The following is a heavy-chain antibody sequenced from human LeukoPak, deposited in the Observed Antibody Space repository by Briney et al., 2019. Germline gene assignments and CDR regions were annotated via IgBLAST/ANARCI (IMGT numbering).Heavy chain of an antibody. CDR1: GYTFTSYG. J-gene: IGHJ5*02. CDR2: ISAYNGNT. CDR3: ARGSKWFGELNNWFDP. V-gene: IGHV1-18*01. Sequence: ASVKVSCKASGYTFTSYGISWVRQAPGQGLEWMGWISAYNGNTNYAQKLQGRVTMTTVTSTSTAYMELRSLRSDDTAVYYCARGSKWFGELNNWFDPWGQGTLVTVSS. D-gene: IGHD3-10*01.